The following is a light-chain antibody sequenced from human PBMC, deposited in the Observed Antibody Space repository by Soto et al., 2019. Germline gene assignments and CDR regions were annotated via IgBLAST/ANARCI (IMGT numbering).Light chain of an antibody. Sequence: QSVLTQPPSVSGAPGQRVTISCTGSSSNVGAGYDVHWYQQLPGTAPKLLIYGNINRPSGVPDRFSGSKSGTSVSLAITGLQAEDEADYYCQSYDSNLSGVVFGGGTKLTVL. V-gene: IGLV1-40*01. CDR1: SSNVGAGYD. CDR2: GNI. J-gene: IGLJ2*01. CDR3: QSYDSNLSGVV.